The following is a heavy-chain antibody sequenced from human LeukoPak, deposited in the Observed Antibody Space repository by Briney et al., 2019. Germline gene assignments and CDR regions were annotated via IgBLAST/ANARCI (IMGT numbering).Heavy chain of an antibody. CDR2: MNPNSGNT. CDR3: ARGRIPNNKLVVVPAAMGY. V-gene: IGHV1-8*01. J-gene: IGHJ4*02. CDR1: GYTFTSYD. D-gene: IGHD2-2*01. Sequence: ASVKVSCKASGYTFTSYDSNWVRQATGQGLEWMGWMNPNSGNTGYAQKFQGRVTMTRNTSISTAYMELSSLRSEDTAVYYCARGRIPNNKLVVVPAAMGYWGQGTLVTVSS.